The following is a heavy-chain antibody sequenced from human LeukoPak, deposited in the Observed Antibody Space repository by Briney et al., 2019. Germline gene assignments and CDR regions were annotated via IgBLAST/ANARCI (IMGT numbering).Heavy chain of an antibody. CDR2: TYYRSKWYN. V-gene: IGHV6-1*01. CDR1: GDSVSSNSAA. Sequence: SQTLSLTCAISGDSVSSNSAAWNWIRQSPSRGLEWLGRTYYRSKWYNDYAVSVKSRITINPDTSKNQFSLKLSSVTAADTAVYYCARTNRDYGGNLKNYYYGMDVWGQGTTVTVSS. D-gene: IGHD4-23*01. J-gene: IGHJ6*02. CDR3: ARTNRDYGGNLKNYYYGMDV.